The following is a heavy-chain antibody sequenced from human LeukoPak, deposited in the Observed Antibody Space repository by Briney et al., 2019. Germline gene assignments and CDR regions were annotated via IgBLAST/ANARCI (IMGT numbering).Heavy chain of an antibody. CDR2: VNNDGRST. D-gene: IGHD6-19*01. CDR1: GVIFSSYW. V-gene: IGHV3-74*01. CDR3: ARSSYPYYFDY. Sequence: GGSLRLSCGASGVIFSSYWMHWVRQAPGKGLMWVSRVNNDGRSTTYADSVEGRFTISRDNARNTLYLQMNSLRAEDTAVYYCARSSYPYYFDYWGQGTLVTVSS. J-gene: IGHJ4*02.